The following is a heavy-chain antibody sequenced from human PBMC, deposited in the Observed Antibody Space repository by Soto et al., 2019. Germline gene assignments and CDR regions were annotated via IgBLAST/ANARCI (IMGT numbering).Heavy chain of an antibody. Sequence: QVQLVESGGGLVKPGGSLRLSCGASGFTFSDYYMSWMRQAPGKGPEWVSYISKSGSTEQYADSVKGRFTISRDNAKKSLYLQMSSLRAEGAAVYYCARVRGAYAIDYWGQGTLVTVSS. CDR3: ARVRGAYAIDY. J-gene: IGHJ4*02. CDR1: GFTFSDYY. V-gene: IGHV3-11*01. CDR2: ISKSGSTE. D-gene: IGHD5-12*01.